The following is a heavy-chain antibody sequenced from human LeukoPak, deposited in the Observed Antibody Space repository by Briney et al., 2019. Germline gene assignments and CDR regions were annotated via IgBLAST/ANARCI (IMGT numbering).Heavy chain of an antibody. J-gene: IGHJ6*04. D-gene: IGHD2-2*01. V-gene: IGHV3-21*01. CDR2: ISSSRTYI. Sequence: TGGSLRLSCAASGFTFSNYDMNWVRQAPGKGLEWVSSISSSRTYINYADSVKGRFTISRDNAKNSLYLQMNSLRAEDTAVYYCARKPGYCTSTSCFVWGKGTTVTVSS. CDR3: ARKPGYCTSTSCFV. CDR1: GFTFSNYD.